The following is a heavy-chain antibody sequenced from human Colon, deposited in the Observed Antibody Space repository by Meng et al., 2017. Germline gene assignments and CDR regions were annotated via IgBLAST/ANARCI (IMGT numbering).Heavy chain of an antibody. CDR3: ARDNWGSLDY. D-gene: IGHD7-27*01. CDR2: IYHSGST. V-gene: IGHV4-39*07. J-gene: IGHJ4*02. CDR1: GGSNSSNGYY. Sequence: QLQLQESGPGLVKPSETRSLTCTVSGGSNSSNGYYWDWVRQPPGKGLEWIGAIYHSGSTSYNPSLQSRVTISVDTSKNQFSLTLNSVTAADTAVYYCARDNWGSLDYWGQGTLVTVSS.